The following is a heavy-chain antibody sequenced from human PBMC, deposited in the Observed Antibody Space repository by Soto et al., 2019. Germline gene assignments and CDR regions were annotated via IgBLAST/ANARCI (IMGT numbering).Heavy chain of an antibody. Sequence: GASVKVSCKASGGTFSSYAISWVRQAPGQGLEWMGGIIPIFGTANYAQKFQGRVTITADESTSIAYMELSSLRSEDTAVYYCAREESQGFDYWGQGTLVTVSS. D-gene: IGHD3-10*01. CDR2: IIPIFGTA. J-gene: IGHJ4*02. CDR3: AREESQGFDY. CDR1: GGTFSSYA. V-gene: IGHV1-69*13.